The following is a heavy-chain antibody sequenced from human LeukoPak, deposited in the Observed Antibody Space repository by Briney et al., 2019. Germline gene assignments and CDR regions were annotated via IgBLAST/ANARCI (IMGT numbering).Heavy chain of an antibody. Sequence: GGSLRLSCAASGFTFSNAWMSWVRQAPGKGLEWVGRIKSKTDGGTTDYAAPVKGRFTISRDDSKNTLYLQMNSLKTEDTAVYYCTTDYVVVTAYFDYWGQGTLVTVSS. CDR1: GFTFSNAW. CDR2: IKSKTDGGTT. V-gene: IGHV3-15*01. J-gene: IGHJ4*02. D-gene: IGHD2-21*02. CDR3: TTDYVVVTAYFDY.